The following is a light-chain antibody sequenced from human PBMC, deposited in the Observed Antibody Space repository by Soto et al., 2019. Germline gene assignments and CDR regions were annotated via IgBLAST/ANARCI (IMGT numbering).Light chain of an antibody. CDR2: AAS. CDR1: QSISSY. J-gene: IGKJ5*01. V-gene: IGKV1-39*01. CDR3: QQYDQLPIT. Sequence: IQMTQSPSSLSXSXXXXXTXXXRASQSISSYLNWYQQKPGKAPKLLIYAASSLQSGVPSRFSGSGSGTDFTFTISSLQPEDFATYHCQQYDQLPITFGQGTTGD.